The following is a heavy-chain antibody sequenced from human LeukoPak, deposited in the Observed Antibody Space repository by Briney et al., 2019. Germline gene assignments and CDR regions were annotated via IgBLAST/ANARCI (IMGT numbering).Heavy chain of an antibody. CDR2: IYYSGST. V-gene: IGHV4-59*08. CDR3: ARLSSGGIPY. J-gene: IGHJ4*02. D-gene: IGHD2-15*01. Sequence: SETLSLTCTVSGGSISSYYWSWIRQPPGKGLEWIGYIYYSGSTNYNPSLKSRVTISVDTSKNQFSLKLSSVTAADTAVYYCARLSSGGIPYWGQGTLVTVSS. CDR1: GGSISSYY.